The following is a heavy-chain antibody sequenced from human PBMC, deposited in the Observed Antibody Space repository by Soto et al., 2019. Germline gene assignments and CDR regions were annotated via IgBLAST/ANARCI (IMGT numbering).Heavy chain of an antibody. CDR3: ARGVGASYYFDY. V-gene: IGHV1-18*01. CDR1: GYTYTSYG. J-gene: IGHJ4*02. Sequence: QVQLVQYGAEGKKHGASVKVSCKASGYTYTSYGISWVLQAPGQGLEWMGWISAYNGNTNYAQMLQGRVTMTTDTSTSTAYMELRILRSADTAVYYCARGVGASYYFDYGGQGNLVTVSS. D-gene: IGHD1-26*01. CDR2: ISAYNGNT.